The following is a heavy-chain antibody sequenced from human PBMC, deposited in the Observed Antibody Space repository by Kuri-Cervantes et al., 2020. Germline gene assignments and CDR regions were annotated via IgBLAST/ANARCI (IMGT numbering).Heavy chain of an antibody. CDR2: IYPGDSDT. V-gene: IGHV5-51*01. D-gene: IGHD6-19*01. CDR1: GYSFPSYW. Sequence: KVSCKGSGYSFPSYWIGWVRQMPGKGLEWMGIIYPGDSDTRYSPSFQGQVTISADKSISTAYLQWSSLKASDTAMYFCARLPESRGPLHFDYWGQGALVTVSS. CDR3: ARLPESRGPLHFDY. J-gene: IGHJ4*02.